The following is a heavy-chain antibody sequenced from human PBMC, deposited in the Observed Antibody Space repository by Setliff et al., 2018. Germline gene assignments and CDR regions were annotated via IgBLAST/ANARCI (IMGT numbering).Heavy chain of an antibody. Sequence: GGSLRLSCAASGFTFSSYAMTWVRQAPGKGLERVSAISGRGDSTFYEDAVKGRFNISRDNSKNSLYLQMNSLRAEDTAVYYCARVDYYYDSSGYRRNDYYFDYWGQGTLVTVSS. D-gene: IGHD3-22*01. CDR1: GFTFSSYA. V-gene: IGHV3-23*01. J-gene: IGHJ4*02. CDR3: ARVDYYYDSSGYRRNDYYFDY. CDR2: ISGRGDST.